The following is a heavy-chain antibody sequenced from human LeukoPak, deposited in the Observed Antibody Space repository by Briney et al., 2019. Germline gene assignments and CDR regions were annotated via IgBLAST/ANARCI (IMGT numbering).Heavy chain of an antibody. CDR2: IKQDGSEK. Sequence: GGSLRLSCAASGFTFSSYWMSWVRQAPGKGLEWVANIKQDGSEKYYVDSVKGRFTISRDNAKNSLYLQMNSLRAEDTAVYYCARTAPDPPKPGYYDSSGYYVVYWGQGTLVTVSS. J-gene: IGHJ4*02. D-gene: IGHD3-22*01. V-gene: IGHV3-7*01. CDR1: GFTFSSYW. CDR3: ARTAPDPPKPGYYDSSGYYVVY.